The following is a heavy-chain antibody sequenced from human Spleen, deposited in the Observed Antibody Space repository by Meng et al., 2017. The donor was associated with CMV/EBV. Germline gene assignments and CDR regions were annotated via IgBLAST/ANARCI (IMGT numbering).Heavy chain of an antibody. CDR2: IYYVGST. CDR3: ARERIGTGTSTDY. CDR1: GGSISSGGYY. D-gene: IGHD1-7*01. J-gene: IGHJ4*02. Sequence: SETLSLTCTVSGGSISSGGYYWSWIRQHPGKGLEWIGYIYYVGSTYYNPSLKSRVTISRDTSKNHFSLKLSSVTAADTAVYYCARERIGTGTSTDYWGQGTLVTVSS. V-gene: IGHV4-31*03.